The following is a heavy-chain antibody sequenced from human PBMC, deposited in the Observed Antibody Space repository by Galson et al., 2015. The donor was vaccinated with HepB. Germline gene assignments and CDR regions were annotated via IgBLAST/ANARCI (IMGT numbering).Heavy chain of an antibody. V-gene: IGHV4-59*01. Sequence: ETLSLTCTVSGGSISSYYWSWIRQPPGKGLEWIGYIYYSGSTNYNPSLKSRVTISVDTSKNQFSLKLSSVTAADTAVYYCARPIYYYGSGFDYWGQGTLVTVSS. CDR2: IYYSGST. D-gene: IGHD3-10*01. CDR3: ARPIYYYGSGFDY. CDR1: GGSISSYY. J-gene: IGHJ4*02.